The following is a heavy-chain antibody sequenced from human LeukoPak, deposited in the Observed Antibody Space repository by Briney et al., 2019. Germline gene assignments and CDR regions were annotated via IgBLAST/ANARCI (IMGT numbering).Heavy chain of an antibody. CDR3: ARGVHWVSYYFDY. D-gene: IGHD1-1*01. Sequence: SETLSLTCAVYGGSVSGNSWSWIRQPPGKGLEWIGQINHRGSTSYNPSLKSRVTISVDTSKNQFSLKLSSVTAADTAVYYCARGVHWVSYYFDYWGQGTLVTVSS. V-gene: IGHV4-34*01. CDR2: INHRGST. J-gene: IGHJ4*02. CDR1: GGSVSGNS.